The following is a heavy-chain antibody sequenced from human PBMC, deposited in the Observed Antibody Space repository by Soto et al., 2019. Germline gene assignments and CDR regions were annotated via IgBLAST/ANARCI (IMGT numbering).Heavy chain of an antibody. D-gene: IGHD4-17*01. V-gene: IGHV1-46*01. Sequence: ASVKVSCKASGYTFTSYYMHWVRQAPGQGLEWMGIINPSGGSTSYAQKFQGRVTMTRDTSTSTVYMELSSLRSEDTAVYYCARGMGYGAYVKNDAFDIWGQGTMVTVSS. CDR2: INPSGGST. CDR1: GYTFTSYY. J-gene: IGHJ3*02. CDR3: ARGMGYGAYVKNDAFDI.